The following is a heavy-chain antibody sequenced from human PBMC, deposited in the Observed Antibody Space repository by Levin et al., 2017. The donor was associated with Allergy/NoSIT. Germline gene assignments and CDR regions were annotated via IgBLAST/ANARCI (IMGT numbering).Heavy chain of an antibody. Sequence: GGSLRLSCAASGFTFDDYAMHWVRQAPGKGLEWVSGISWNSGSIGYADSVKGRFTISRDNAKNSLYLQMNSLRTEDTALYYCARDNIGLSDAFDIWGQGTMVIVSS. D-gene: IGHD3-10*01. J-gene: IGHJ3*02. CDR1: GFTFDDYA. CDR2: ISWNSGSI. CDR3: ARDNIGLSDAFDI. V-gene: IGHV3-9*01.